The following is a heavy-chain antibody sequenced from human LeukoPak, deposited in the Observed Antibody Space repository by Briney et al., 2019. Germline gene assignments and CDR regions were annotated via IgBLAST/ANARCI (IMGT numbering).Heavy chain of an antibody. D-gene: IGHD1-26*01. CDR3: TTTVYTGTYSY. CDR1: GYTFTGYY. CDR2: INPNSGGT. J-gene: IGHJ4*02. V-gene: IGHV1-2*02. Sequence: GASVKVSCKASGYTFTGYYMHWVRQAPGQGLEWMGWINPNSGGTNSAQNFQGRVTMTRDTSISTAYMELSRLRSDDTAVYYCTTTVYTGTYSYWGQGTLVTVSS.